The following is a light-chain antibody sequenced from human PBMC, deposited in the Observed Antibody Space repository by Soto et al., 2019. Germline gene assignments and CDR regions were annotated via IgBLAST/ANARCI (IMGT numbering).Light chain of an antibody. V-gene: IGKV3-15*01. CDR2: GAS. CDR1: QTVNHN. J-gene: IGKJ1*01. Sequence: VMTQAPPTLSVSPGDGATLSCRASQTVNHNVAWYQLKDGQVPRLLIYGASTRATDIPAKFRSRGSGTELPLTISILQSEDFAEYNCQQYNVPPGRLGQGTRWIS. CDR3: QQYNVPPGR.